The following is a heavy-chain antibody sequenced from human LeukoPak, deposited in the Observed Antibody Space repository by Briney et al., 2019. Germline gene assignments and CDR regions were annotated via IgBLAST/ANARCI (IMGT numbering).Heavy chain of an antibody. CDR1: GGTFSSYA. V-gene: IGHV1-69*04. CDR3: ARVGCSGGSCYFDY. J-gene: IGHJ4*02. CDR2: IIPILGIA. Sequence: SVKVSCKASGGTFSSYAISWVRQAPGQGLEWMGRIIPILGIANYAQKFQGRVTITAGRSTSTAYMELSSLRSEDTAVYYCARVGCSGGSCYFDYWGQGTLVTVSS. D-gene: IGHD2-15*01.